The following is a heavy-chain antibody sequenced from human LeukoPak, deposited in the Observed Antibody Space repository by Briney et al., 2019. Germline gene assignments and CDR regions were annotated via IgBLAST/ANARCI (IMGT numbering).Heavy chain of an antibody. J-gene: IGHJ5*01. V-gene: IGHV4-38-2*02. CDR2: IYHNGST. Sequence: SETLSLTRTVSGYSISSGYYWGWIRQPPGKALEWIGNIYHNGSTYYNPSLKSRVTILVDTSKNQFSLKLSSVTAADTAVYYCAKAGTTGIHHWFDPWGQGNLVTVSS. CDR1: GYSISSGYY. D-gene: IGHD1-1*01. CDR3: AKAGTTGIHHWFDP.